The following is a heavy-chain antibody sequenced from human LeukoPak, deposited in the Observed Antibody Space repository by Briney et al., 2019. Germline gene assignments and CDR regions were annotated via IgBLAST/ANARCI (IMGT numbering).Heavy chain of an antibody. Sequence: HPGGSLRLSCAASGFTFSSYAMSWARQAPGKGLEWVSAISGSGGSTYYADSVKGRFTISRDNSKNTLYLQMNSLRAEDTAVYYCAKVIQLWLTGVDCWGQGTLVTVSS. V-gene: IGHV3-23*01. CDR1: GFTFSSYA. D-gene: IGHD5-18*01. CDR3: AKVIQLWLTGVDC. CDR2: ISGSGGST. J-gene: IGHJ4*02.